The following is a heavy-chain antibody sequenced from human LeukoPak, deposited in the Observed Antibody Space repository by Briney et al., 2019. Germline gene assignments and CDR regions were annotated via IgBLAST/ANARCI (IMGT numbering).Heavy chain of an antibody. CDR3: ARGPWVVVKVWGDAFDI. Sequence: SVKVSCKASGGTFSSYAISWVRQAPGQGLEWMGGIIPIFGTANYAQKFQGRVTITADESTSTAYMELSSLRSEDTAVYYCARGPWVVVKVWGDAFDIWGQGTMVTVSS. CDR1: GGTFSSYA. D-gene: IGHD3-22*01. J-gene: IGHJ3*02. V-gene: IGHV1-69*13. CDR2: IIPIFGTA.